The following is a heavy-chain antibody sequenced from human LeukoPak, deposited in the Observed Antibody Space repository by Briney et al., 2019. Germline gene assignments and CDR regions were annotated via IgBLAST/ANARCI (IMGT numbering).Heavy chain of an antibody. Sequence: PGRSLRLSCAASGFTFDDYAMHWVRQAPGKGLEWVSGISWNSGSIGYADSVKGRFTISRDNAKNSLYLQMNSLRAEGMALYYCAKALQRFTMIGDYFDYWGQGTLVTVSS. CDR1: GFTFDDYA. J-gene: IGHJ4*02. CDR3: AKALQRFTMIGDYFDY. CDR2: ISWNSGSI. D-gene: IGHD3-22*01. V-gene: IGHV3-9*03.